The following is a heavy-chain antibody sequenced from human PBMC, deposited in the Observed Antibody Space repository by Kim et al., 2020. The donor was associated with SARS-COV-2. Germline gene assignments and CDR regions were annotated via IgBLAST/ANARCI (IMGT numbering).Heavy chain of an antibody. J-gene: IGHJ4*02. CDR3: ARGTTSRGWDPPFDY. CDR1: GFTVSSNY. D-gene: IGHD1-26*01. CDR2: IYSGGST. Sequence: GGSLRLSCAASGFTVSSNYMSWVRQAPGKGLEWVSVIYSGGSTYYADSVKGRFTISRDNSKNTLYLQMNSLRAEDTAVYYCARGTTSRGWDPPFDYWGQGTLVTVSS. V-gene: IGHV3-53*01.